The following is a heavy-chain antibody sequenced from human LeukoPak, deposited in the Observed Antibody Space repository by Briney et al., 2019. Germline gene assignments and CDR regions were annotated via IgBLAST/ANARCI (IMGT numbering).Heavy chain of an antibody. CDR1: GFIFSPYW. CDR2: MNEDGGEK. V-gene: IGHV3-7*01. J-gene: IGHJ2*01. D-gene: IGHD2-8*02. CDR3: ARLRTEWYIDL. Sequence: GGSLRLSCAASGFIFSPYWVTWVRQAPGMGLEWVANMNEDGGEKFYVDSVRGRFTISRDNAKNSVYLQMNSLRVEDTGVYYCARLRTEWYIDLWGRGTLVTVST.